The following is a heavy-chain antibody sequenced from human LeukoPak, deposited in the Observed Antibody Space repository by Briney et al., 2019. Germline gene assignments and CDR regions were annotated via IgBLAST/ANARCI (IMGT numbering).Heavy chain of an antibody. V-gene: IGHV1-18*01. Sequence: ASVKVSCKASGYTFTSYGISWVRQAPGQGLEWMGWISAYNGNTNYAQKLQGRVTMTTYTSTSTAYMELRSLRSDDTVVYYCARDLPGAQVVAAIDYFDYWGQGTLVTVSS. CDR1: GYTFTSYG. D-gene: IGHD2-15*01. J-gene: IGHJ4*02. CDR2: ISAYNGNT. CDR3: ARDLPGAQVVAAIDYFDY.